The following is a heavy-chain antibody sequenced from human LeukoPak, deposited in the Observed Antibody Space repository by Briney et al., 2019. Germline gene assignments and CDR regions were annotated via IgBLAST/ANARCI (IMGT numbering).Heavy chain of an antibody. CDR1: GFTVSSNS. CDR2: ISGSGGST. Sequence: PGGSLRLSCTVSGFTVSSNSMSWVRQAPGKGLEWVSAISGSGGSTYYADSVKGRSTISRDNSKNTLYLQMNSLRAEDTAVYYCAKDYYYDSNPTADYWGQGTLVTVSS. D-gene: IGHD3-22*01. V-gene: IGHV3-23*01. CDR3: AKDYYYDSNPTADY. J-gene: IGHJ4*02.